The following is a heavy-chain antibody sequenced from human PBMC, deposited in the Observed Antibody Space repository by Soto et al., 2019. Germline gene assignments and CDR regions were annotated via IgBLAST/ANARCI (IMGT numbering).Heavy chain of an antibody. Sequence: ESGGGLVQPGRSLRLSCAASGFTFDDYAMHWVRQAPGKGLEWVSGISWNSGSIGYADSVKGRFTISRDNAKNSLYLQMNSLRAEDTALYYCAKGMYYYDSSGSHPLFDYWGQGTLVTVSS. CDR3: AKGMYYYDSSGSHPLFDY. V-gene: IGHV3-9*01. CDR2: ISWNSGSI. D-gene: IGHD3-22*01. J-gene: IGHJ4*02. CDR1: GFTFDDYA.